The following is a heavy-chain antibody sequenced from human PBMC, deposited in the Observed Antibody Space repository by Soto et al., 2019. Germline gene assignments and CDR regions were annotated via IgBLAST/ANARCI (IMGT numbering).Heavy chain of an antibody. CDR2: IHPGGQTI. V-gene: IGHV3-48*03. D-gene: IGHD2-15*01. CDR3: ARRGSR. Sequence: EVHLVESGGGLVQPGGSLRLSCAASGFTFSSSEMYWVRQAPGKGLEWISYIHPGGQTIFYAESVKGRFTISRDNAKHSVYLQMNSLRAEDTAVYCCARRGSRWGRGTKVTVSS. CDR1: GFTFSSSE. J-gene: IGHJ3*01.